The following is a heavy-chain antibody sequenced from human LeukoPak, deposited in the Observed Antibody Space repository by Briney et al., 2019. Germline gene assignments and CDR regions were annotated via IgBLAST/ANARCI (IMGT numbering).Heavy chain of an antibody. Sequence: GGSLRLSCAASGFTVSSNYMNWVRQAPGKGLEWVSIIYSGGNTYYADSVKGRFTIPRDSSKNTLYLQMNSLRVEDTAVYYCARLLYYYDSSGYYSYFDYWGQGTLVTVSS. CDR1: GFTVSSNY. J-gene: IGHJ4*02. V-gene: IGHV3-66*04. D-gene: IGHD3-22*01. CDR3: ARLLYYYDSSGYYSYFDY. CDR2: IYSGGNT.